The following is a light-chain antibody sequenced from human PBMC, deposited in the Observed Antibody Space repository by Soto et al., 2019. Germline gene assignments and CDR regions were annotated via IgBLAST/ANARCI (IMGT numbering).Light chain of an antibody. CDR3: ETWDSNTHV. Sequence: QRVLTQSSSASGSLGSSGKLTCTLSSGHSSYIIAWHQQQPGKAPRYLMKLEGSGSYNKGSGVPDRFSGSSSGADRYLTISNLQFEDEADYYCETWDSNTHVFGGGTKVTVL. V-gene: IGLV4-60*02. CDR1: SGHSSYI. J-gene: IGLJ3*02. CDR2: LEGSGSY.